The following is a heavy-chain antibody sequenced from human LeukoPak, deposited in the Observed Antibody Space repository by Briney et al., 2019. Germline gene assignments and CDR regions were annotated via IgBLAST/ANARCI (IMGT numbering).Heavy chain of an antibody. D-gene: IGHD3-22*01. V-gene: IGHV1-2*06. J-gene: IGHJ3*02. CDR1: GYTFTGYY. CDR3: ARDPVYYDSSGYNDAFDI. CDR2: INPDSGGT. Sequence: ASVKVSCKASGYTFTGYYMHWVRQAPGQGLEWMGRINPDSGGTDYAQKFQGRVTMTRDTSISTAHMELSRLRSDDTAVYYCARDPVYYDSSGYNDAFDIWGQGTMVTVSS.